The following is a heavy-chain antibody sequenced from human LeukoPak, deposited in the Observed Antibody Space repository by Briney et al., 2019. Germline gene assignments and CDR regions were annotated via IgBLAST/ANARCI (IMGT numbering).Heavy chain of an antibody. CDR3: VYGSSWGGDY. CDR2: IYTSGST. CDR1: GGSISSYY. D-gene: IGHD6-6*01. Sequence: PSETLSLTCTVSGGSISSYYWSWIRQPAGKGLEWIGRIYTSGSTNYNPSPKSRVTMSVDTSKNQFSLKLSSVTAADTAVYYCVYGSSWGGDYWGQGTLVTVSS. J-gene: IGHJ4*02. V-gene: IGHV4-4*07.